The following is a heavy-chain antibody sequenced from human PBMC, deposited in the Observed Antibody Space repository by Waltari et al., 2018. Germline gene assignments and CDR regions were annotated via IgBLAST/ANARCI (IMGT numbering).Heavy chain of an antibody. CDR3: ARVSYTGQFTAMEGGDY. CDR1: GYTFTSYG. D-gene: IGHD5-18*01. V-gene: IGHV1-18*01. CDR2: ISAYNGNT. J-gene: IGHJ4*02. Sequence: QVQLVQSGAEVKKPGASVKVSCKASGYTFTSYGISWVRQAPGQGLEWMGWISAYNGNTNYAQKLQGRVTMTTDTSTSTAYMELRGLRSDDTAVYYCARVSYTGQFTAMEGGDYWGQGTLVTVSS.